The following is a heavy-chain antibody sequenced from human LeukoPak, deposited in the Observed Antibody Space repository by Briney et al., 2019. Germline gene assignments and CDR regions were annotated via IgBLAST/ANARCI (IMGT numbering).Heavy chain of an antibody. J-gene: IGHJ5*02. V-gene: IGHV1-2*02. CDR1: GYTFTGYY. CDR2: INPNSGGT. CDR3: ARGTIVNGDYVIWVWFDP. Sequence: ASVKVSCKASGYTFTGYYMHWVRQAPGQGLEWMGWINPNSGGTNYAQKFQGRVTMTRDTSISTAYMELSRRRSDDTAVYYCARGTIVNGDYVIWVWFDPWGQGTLVTVSS. D-gene: IGHD4-17*01.